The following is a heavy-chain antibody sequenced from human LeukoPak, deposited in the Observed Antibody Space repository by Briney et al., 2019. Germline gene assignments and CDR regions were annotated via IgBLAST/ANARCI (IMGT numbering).Heavy chain of an antibody. V-gene: IGHV1-46*01. J-gene: IGHJ4*02. CDR2: INPSGGST. CDR3: ARDGYCSGGSCHSFEY. CDR1: GYTFTSYY. Sequence: ASVKVSCKASGYTFTSYYMHWVRQAPGQGLEWMGIINPSGGSTSYAQKLQGRVTMTRDMSTSTVYMELSSLRSEDTAVYFCARDGYCSGGSCHSFEYWGQGTLVTVSS. D-gene: IGHD2-15*01.